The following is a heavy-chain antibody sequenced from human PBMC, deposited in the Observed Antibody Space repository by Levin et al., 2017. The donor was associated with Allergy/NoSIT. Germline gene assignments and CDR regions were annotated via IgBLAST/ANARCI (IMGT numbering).Heavy chain of an antibody. CDR2: IYYSGST. J-gene: IGHJ6*02. Sequence: SETLSLTCTVSGGSISSSSYYWGWIRQPPGKGLEWIGSIYYSGSTYYNPSLKSRVTISVDTSKNQFSLKLSSVTAADTAGYYCARHPSGYYPMGGMDVWGQGTTVTVSS. CDR1: GGSISSSSYY. V-gene: IGHV4-39*01. CDR3: ARHPSGYYPMGGMDV. D-gene: IGHD3-3*01.